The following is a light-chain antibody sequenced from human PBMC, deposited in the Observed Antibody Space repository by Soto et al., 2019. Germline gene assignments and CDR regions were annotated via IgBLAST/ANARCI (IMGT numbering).Light chain of an antibody. CDR1: QSVSTY. V-gene: IGKV3-11*01. CDR2: DAS. Sequence: EIVLTQSPATLYLSPGERATLSCRASQSVSTYLAWYQQKPGQAPRLLIYDASNRATGIPARFSGSGSGTDFTLTISSPEPEDFAVYYCQHRSNWPRTFGQGTKLEIK. CDR3: QHRSNWPRT. J-gene: IGKJ2*01.